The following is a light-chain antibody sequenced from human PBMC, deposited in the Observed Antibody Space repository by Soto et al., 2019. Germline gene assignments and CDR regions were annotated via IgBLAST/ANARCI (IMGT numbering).Light chain of an antibody. CDR2: DVT. J-gene: IGLJ1*01. CDR3: SSYTSSSTYV. V-gene: IGLV2-11*01. CDR1: SSDVGGYNY. Sequence: QSVLTQPRSVSGSPGQSVTISCTGASSDVGGYNYVSWYQQHPGKAPKVMIYDVTKRPSGVSDRFSGSKSANTASLTISGLQAEDEADYYCSSYTSSSTYVFGTGTKVTVL.